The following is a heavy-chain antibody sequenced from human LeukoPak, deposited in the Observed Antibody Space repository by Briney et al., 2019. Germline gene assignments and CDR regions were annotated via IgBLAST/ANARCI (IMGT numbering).Heavy chain of an antibody. CDR2: INSDGSTT. V-gene: IGHV3-74*01. D-gene: IGHD4-17*01. CDR1: GFTFSSYW. CDR3: ARDRERSYGDYSQVYYYGMDV. Sequence: GGTLRLSCAASGFTFSSYWMHWVHQAPGKGLVWVSRINSDGSTTSYAASVKGRCTISRDNAKNTLYLQLDSLRAEDTAVYYCARDRERSYGDYSQVYYYGMDVWGQGTTVSVSS. J-gene: IGHJ6*02.